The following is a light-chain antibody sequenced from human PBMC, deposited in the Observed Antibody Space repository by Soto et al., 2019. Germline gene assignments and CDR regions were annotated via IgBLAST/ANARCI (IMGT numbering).Light chain of an antibody. V-gene: IGLV2-18*01. J-gene: IGLJ2*01. Sequence: QSALTQPPSVSGSPGQSVTISCTGTSSDVGSYNRVSWYQQPPGTAPKLMIYEVSNRPSGVPDRFSGSKSGNTASLTISGIQAEDEADYYCSLYTSSIHVVFGGGTKLTVL. CDR3: SLYTSSIHVV. CDR1: SSDVGSYNR. CDR2: EVS.